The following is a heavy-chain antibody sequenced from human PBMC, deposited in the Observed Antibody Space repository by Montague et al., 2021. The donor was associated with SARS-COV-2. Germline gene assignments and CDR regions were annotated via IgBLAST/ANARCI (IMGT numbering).Heavy chain of an antibody. CDR3: ARMGWLRGWFDP. J-gene: IGHJ5*02. D-gene: IGHD5-12*01. V-gene: IGHV4-61*02. CDR2: IYTSGST. Sequence: TLSLTCTVSGGSISSSSYYWSWIRQPAGKGLEWIGRIYTSGSTNYNPSLKSRVTISVDTSKNQSSLKLSSVTAADTAVYYCARMGWLRGWFDPWGQGTLVTVSS. CDR1: GGSISSSSYY.